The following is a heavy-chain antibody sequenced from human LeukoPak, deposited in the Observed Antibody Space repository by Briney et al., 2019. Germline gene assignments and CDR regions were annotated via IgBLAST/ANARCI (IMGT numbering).Heavy chain of an antibody. V-gene: IGHV1-69*05. D-gene: IGHD3-3*01. CDR1: GGTFSSYA. CDR3: ARGNYDFWSDYNGAFYC. J-gene: IGHJ4*02. Sequence: SVKVSCKASGGTFSSYAISWVRQAPGQGLEWMGGIIPIFGTANYAQKFQGRVTITTDESTSTAYMELSSLRSEDTAVYYCARGNYDFWSDYNGAFYCWGQGTLVTVSS. CDR2: IIPIFGTA.